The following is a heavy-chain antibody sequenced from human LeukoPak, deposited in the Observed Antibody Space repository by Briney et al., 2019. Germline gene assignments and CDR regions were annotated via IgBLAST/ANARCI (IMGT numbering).Heavy chain of an antibody. CDR3: ARDLVGATRGYYFDY. CDR2: IWYDGSNK. Sequence: PGGSLRLSCAASGFTFSSYGMRWVRQAPGKGLGWVAVIWYDGSNKYYTDSVKGRFTISRDNSKNTLYLQMNSLRAEDTAVYYCARDLVGATRGYYFDYWGQGTLVTVSS. CDR1: GFTFSSYG. D-gene: IGHD1-26*01. V-gene: IGHV3-33*01. J-gene: IGHJ4*02.